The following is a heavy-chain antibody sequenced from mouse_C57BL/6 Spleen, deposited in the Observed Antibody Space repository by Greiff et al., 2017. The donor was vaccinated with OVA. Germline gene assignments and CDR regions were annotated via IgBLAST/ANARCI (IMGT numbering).Heavy chain of an antibody. D-gene: IGHD1-1*01. V-gene: IGHV1-61*01. CDR3: ARSSGSSYVDY. J-gene: IGHJ2*01. CDR1: GYTFTSYW. Sequence: QVQLQQPGAELVRPGSSVKLSCKASGYTFTSYWMDWVKQRPGQGLEWIGNIYPSDSETHYNQKFKDKATLTVDKSSSTAYMQLSSLTSEDSAVYYCARSSGSSYVDYWGQGTTLTVSS. CDR2: IYPSDSET.